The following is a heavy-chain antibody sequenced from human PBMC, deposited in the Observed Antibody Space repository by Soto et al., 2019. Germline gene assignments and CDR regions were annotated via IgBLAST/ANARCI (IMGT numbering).Heavy chain of an antibody. J-gene: IGHJ6*02. V-gene: IGHV3-7*03. Sequence: PGGSLRLSCAASGFTFSSYWMSWVRQAPGKGLEWVANIKQDGSEKYYVDSVKGRFTISRGNAKNSLYLQMNSLRAEDTAVYYCARDAAPYYYYGMDVWGQGTTVTVSS. CDR3: ARDAAPYYYYGMDV. CDR2: IKQDGSEK. D-gene: IGHD2-15*01. CDR1: GFTFSSYW.